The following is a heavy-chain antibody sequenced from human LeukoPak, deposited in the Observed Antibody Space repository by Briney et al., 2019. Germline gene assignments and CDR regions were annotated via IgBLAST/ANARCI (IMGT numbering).Heavy chain of an antibody. CDR2: IKLDWSEE. D-gene: IGHD3-22*01. Sequence: GGSLRLSCAASGFTFRKYWMSGVRQPPAKGLQWVANIKLDWSEEYYADSAKGRFTISRDNAKNPLYLQMDRLRLEDTPVYYCARVGRSYYDSSGYYAFDYWGQGTLVTVSS. CDR1: GFTFRKYW. V-gene: IGHV3-7*01. J-gene: IGHJ4*02. CDR3: ARVGRSYYDSSGYYAFDY.